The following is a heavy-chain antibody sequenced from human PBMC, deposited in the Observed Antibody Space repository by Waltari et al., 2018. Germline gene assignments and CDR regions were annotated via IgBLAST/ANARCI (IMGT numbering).Heavy chain of an antibody. CDR2: IHGSGRS. V-gene: IGHV4-4*02. Sequence: QVQLQESGPGLVKPSGTRSVTCAVSGGSISGTYWWSGVRQPPGKGLEWIGQIHGSGRSNFTPALESRVTVSIDTSNNHFSLKVTSATAADTAVYYCARDRGRGLSLDSWGQGTLVTVSP. CDR3: ARDRGRGLSLDS. CDR1: GGSISGTYW. D-gene: IGHD2-15*01. J-gene: IGHJ4*02.